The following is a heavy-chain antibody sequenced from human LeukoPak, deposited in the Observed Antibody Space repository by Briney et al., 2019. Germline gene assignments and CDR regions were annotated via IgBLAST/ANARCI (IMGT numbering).Heavy chain of an antibody. CDR2: IIPIFGTA. Sequence: ASVKVSCKASGGTFSSYAISWVRQAPGQGLEWMGGIIPIFGTANYAQKFQGRVTITADESTSTAYMELSSLRSEDTAVYYCARGPPYSSSWSYYYYMDVWGKGTTVTVPS. CDR1: GGTFSSYA. V-gene: IGHV1-69*13. CDR3: ARGPPYSSSWSYYYYMDV. J-gene: IGHJ6*03. D-gene: IGHD6-13*01.